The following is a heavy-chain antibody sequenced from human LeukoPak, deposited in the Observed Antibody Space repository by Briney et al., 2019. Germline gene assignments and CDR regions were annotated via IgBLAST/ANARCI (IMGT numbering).Heavy chain of an antibody. CDR3: AREYYGSGSYLGRNYYYGMDV. Sequence: GRSLRLSWAASGLIFSSYGMHWVRQAPGKGLEWVAVILSDGSNKYSADSMKGRFTISRDNSKNTLYLQMNSLRAEDTAVYYCAREYYGSGSYLGRNYYYGMDVWGQGTTVTVSS. J-gene: IGHJ6*02. CDR1: GLIFSSYG. CDR2: ILSDGSNK. V-gene: IGHV3-33*01. D-gene: IGHD3-10*01.